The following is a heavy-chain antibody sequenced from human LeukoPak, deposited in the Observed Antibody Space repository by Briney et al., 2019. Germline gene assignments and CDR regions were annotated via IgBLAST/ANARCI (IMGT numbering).Heavy chain of an antibody. CDR2: IRQDGSEK. V-gene: IGHV3-7*01. Sequence: GGSLRLSCEVSGFTFTDCWMNWVRQAPGKGPEWVASIRQDGSEKTYVDSVKGRFTIPRDNTKNSLSLQLNGLRAEDTAVYYCARDGTAAGLYFDLWGQGTLVTVSS. CDR1: GFTFTDCW. J-gene: IGHJ4*01. D-gene: IGHD6-13*01. CDR3: ARDGTAAGLYFDL.